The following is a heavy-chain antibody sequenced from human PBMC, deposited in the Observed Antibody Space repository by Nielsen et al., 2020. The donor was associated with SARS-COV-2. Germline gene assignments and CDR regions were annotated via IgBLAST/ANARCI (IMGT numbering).Heavy chain of an antibody. Sequence: SVKVSCKASGGTFSSYAISWVRQAPGQGLEWMGGIIPIFGTANYAQKFQGRVTITADESTSTAYMELSSLRAEDTAVYYCARDLYSSSQGWFDPWGQGTLVTVSS. CDR2: IIPIFGTA. CDR3: ARDLYSSSQGWFDP. J-gene: IGHJ5*02. D-gene: IGHD6-13*01. V-gene: IGHV1-69*13. CDR1: GGTFSSYA.